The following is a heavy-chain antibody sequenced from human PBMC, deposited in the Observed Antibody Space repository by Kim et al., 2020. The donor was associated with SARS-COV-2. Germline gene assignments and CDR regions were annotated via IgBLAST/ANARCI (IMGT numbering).Heavy chain of an antibody. J-gene: IGHJ4*02. V-gene: IGHV3-15*01. CDR2: IKSKIDGGTA. CDR1: GFTFTKGW. Sequence: GGSLRLSCAVSGFTFTKGWMSWVRQTPGKGLEWLGRIKSKIDGGTADYCAPVKGRFTISRDDSRNTVYLQMNSLQTEDTAVYYCTTDGGVGPNPIMSYWGQGTLVTVSS. CDR3: TTDGGVGPNPIMSY. D-gene: IGHD1-26*01.